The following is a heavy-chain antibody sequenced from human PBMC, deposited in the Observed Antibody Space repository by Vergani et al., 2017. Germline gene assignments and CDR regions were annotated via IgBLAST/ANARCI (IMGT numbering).Heavy chain of an antibody. CDR1: GGSISSGGYS. CDR2: INHSGST. V-gene: IGHV4-30-2*01. D-gene: IGHD2-2*01. CDR3: ARRVRYCSSTSCSYMDV. J-gene: IGHJ6*03. Sequence: QLQLQESGSGLVKPSQTLSLTCAVSGGSISSGGYSWSWIRQPPGKGLEWIGEINHSGSTNYNPSLKSRVTISVDTSKNQFSLNLSSVTAADTAVYYCARRVRYCSSTSCSYMDVWGKGTTVTVSS.